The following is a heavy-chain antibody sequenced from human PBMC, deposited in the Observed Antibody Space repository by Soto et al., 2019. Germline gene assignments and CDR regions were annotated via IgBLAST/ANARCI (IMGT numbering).Heavy chain of an antibody. Sequence: SSETKSVTSTVAGGYIRSSNWWSWVKKPPGKGLEWIGEIYHSGSTNYNPSLKSRVTISVDKSKNQFSPKLTSVTAADTAVYYCARVSGSYYYGMDVWGQGTTVTVSS. D-gene: IGHD1-26*01. J-gene: IGHJ6*02. CDR3: ARVSGSYYYGMDV. CDR1: GGYIRSSNW. V-gene: IGHV4-4*02. CDR2: IYHSGST.